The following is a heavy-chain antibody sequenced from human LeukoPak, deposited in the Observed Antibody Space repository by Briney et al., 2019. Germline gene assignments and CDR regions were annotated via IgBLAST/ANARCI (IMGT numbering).Heavy chain of an antibody. CDR2: ISWNSGSI. CDR3: AKDIGRAIDY. D-gene: IGHD1-14*01. J-gene: IGHJ4*02. Sequence: PGGSLRLSCAASGFTFDDYAMHWVRQAPGKGLEWVSGISWNSGSIGYADSVKGRFTISRDNAKNSLYLQMNSLRAKDTALYYCAKDIGRAIDYWGQGTLVTVSS. CDR1: GFTFDDYA. V-gene: IGHV3-9*01.